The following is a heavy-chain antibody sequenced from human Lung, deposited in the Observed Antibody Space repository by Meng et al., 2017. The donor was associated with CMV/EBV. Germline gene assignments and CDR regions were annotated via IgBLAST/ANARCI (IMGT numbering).Heavy chain of an antibody. Sequence: SVKVSCKASGGTFSSYAISWVRQAPGQGLEWMGGIIPIFGTANYAQKLQGRVTITTDESTSTAYMELSSLRSEDTAVYYCARSIVVRGSLPRNKMDVWGQGATVTGSS. V-gene: IGHV1-69*05. CDR3: ARSIVVRGSLPRNKMDV. J-gene: IGHJ6*02. D-gene: IGHD3-10*01. CDR2: IIPIFGTA. CDR1: GGTFSSYA.